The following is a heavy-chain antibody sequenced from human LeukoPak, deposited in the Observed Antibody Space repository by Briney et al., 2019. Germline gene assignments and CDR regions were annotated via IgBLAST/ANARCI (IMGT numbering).Heavy chain of an antibody. CDR1: GFTFSSYA. V-gene: IGHV3-23*01. J-gene: IGHJ4*02. D-gene: IGHD3-22*01. CDR3: AKAANDYYDTSGTFDY. Sequence: GGSLRLSCAASGFTFSSYAMSWVRQAPGKGLEWVSIISGSGSSSYYADSVRGRFTISRDNSKNTLYLRLNSLRVEDTAVYYCAKAANDYYDTSGTFDYWGQGTLVTVSS. CDR2: ISGSGSSS.